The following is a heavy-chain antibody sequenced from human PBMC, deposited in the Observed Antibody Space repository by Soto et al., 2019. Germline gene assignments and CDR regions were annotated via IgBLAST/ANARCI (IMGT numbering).Heavy chain of an antibody. Sequence: QVQLVESGGGVAQPGRSLRLSCSASGFTFSDFEMYWIRQAPGKGLDWVSFISYDGSNQYYAGSVKGRFTISRDNSKNTLFLLMSSLRPEDTAVYFCARRTGTAPRFDFWGQGTLVTVSS. D-gene: IGHD1-7*01. CDR3: ARRTGTAPRFDF. J-gene: IGHJ4*02. CDR1: GFTFSDFE. V-gene: IGHV3-30-3*01. CDR2: ISYDGSNQ.